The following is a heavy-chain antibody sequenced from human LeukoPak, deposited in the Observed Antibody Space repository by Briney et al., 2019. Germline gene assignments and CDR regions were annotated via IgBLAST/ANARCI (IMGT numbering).Heavy chain of an antibody. Sequence: ASVTVSCMASGYTFTGYYMHWVRQAPGQGLEWMGWINHNSGGTNYAQKFQGRVTMTRDTSINTAYMELSRLRSDDTAVYYCAREYSGYGCGTWGQGTLVTVSS. CDR2: INHNSGGT. J-gene: IGHJ5*02. CDR3: AREYSGYGCGT. CDR1: GYTFTGYY. D-gene: IGHD5-12*01. V-gene: IGHV1-2*02.